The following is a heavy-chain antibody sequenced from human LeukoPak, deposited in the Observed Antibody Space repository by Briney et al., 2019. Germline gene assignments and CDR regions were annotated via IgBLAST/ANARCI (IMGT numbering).Heavy chain of an antibody. V-gene: IGHV1-2*02. CDR1: GYTFTGYY. D-gene: IGHD4-23*01. CDR2: INPNSGGT. CDR3: ARDHPYDYGGNSDWFDP. Sequence: GASVKVSCKASGYTFTGYYMHWVRQAPGQGLEWMGWINPNSGGTNYAQKFQGRVTMTRDTSISTAYMELSRLRSDDTAVYHCARDHPYDYGGNSDWFDPWGQGTLVTVSS. J-gene: IGHJ5*02.